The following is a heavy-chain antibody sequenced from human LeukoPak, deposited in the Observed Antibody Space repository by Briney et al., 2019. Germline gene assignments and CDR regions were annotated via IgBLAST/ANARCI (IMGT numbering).Heavy chain of an antibody. CDR3: SNDIVADEGGGY. V-gene: IGHV3-30-3*02. J-gene: IGHJ4*02. CDR2: ISYDGSIR. D-gene: IGHD2-15*01. Sequence: GGSRSLSWAAPGSTSGNYPMHWVRQAPGKGRGWLAIISYDGSIRYYTDSVKGRFTVSRENSKNTVFLQMNSLRAEDTAVYYCSNDIVADEGGGYWGQGTLVTVSS. CDR1: GSTSGNYP.